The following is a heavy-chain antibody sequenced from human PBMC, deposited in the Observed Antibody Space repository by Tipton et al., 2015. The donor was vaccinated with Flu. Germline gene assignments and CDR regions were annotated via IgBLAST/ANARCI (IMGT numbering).Heavy chain of an antibody. D-gene: IGHD3-3*01. CDR3: ARGAYDFWSGYPTHYFDY. V-gene: IGHV4-61*02. CDR1: GGSISSGSYY. J-gene: IGHJ4*02. Sequence: TLSLTCTVPGGSISSGSYYWSWIRQPAGKGLEWIGRIYTSGSTNYNPSLKSRVTISVDTSKNQFSLKLSSVTAADTAVYYCARGAYDFWSGYPTHYFDYWGQGTLVTVSS. CDR2: IYTSGST.